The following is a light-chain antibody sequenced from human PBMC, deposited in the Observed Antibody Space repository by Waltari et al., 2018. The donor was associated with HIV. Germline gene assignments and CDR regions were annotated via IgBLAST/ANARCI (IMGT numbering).Light chain of an antibody. CDR1: QAIDTY. CDR2: AAS. V-gene: IGKV1-9*01. J-gene: IGKJ4*01. Sequence: DIQLTQSPALLSASVGDRVTISCRARQAIDTYLACDHQKPGKAPKLLIYAASTLQAGVSSRFSGSGSWTEFALTISGLQPDDFATYYCQQLKSYPLTFGGGTTV. CDR3: QQLKSYPLT.